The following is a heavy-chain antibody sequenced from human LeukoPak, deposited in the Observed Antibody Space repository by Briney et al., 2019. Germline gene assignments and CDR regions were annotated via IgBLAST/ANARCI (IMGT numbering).Heavy chain of an antibody. CDR1: GGSISSYY. CDR2: IYYSGST. CDR3: VRDRGPGNDAFDI. V-gene: IGHV4-59*01. D-gene: IGHD1-14*01. Sequence: SETLSLTCTVSGGSISSYYWSWIRQPPGKGLEWIGYIYYSGSTNYNPSLKSRVTISVDTSKNQFSLKLSSVTAADTAVYYCVRDRGPGNDAFDIWGQGTMVTVSS. J-gene: IGHJ3*02.